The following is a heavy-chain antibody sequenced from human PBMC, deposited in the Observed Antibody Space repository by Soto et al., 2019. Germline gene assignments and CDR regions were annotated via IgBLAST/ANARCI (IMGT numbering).Heavy chain of an antibody. CDR2: ISSSSSYI. Sequence: EVQLVESGGGLVKPGGSLRLSCAASGFTFSSYSMNWVRQAPGKGLEWVSSISSSSSYIYYADSVKGRFTISRDNAKNSLYRQMNSLRAEDTAVYYCAREGIVGARVYYYGMDVWGQGTTVTVSS. J-gene: IGHJ6*02. CDR1: GFTFSSYS. D-gene: IGHD1-26*01. CDR3: AREGIVGARVYYYGMDV. V-gene: IGHV3-21*01.